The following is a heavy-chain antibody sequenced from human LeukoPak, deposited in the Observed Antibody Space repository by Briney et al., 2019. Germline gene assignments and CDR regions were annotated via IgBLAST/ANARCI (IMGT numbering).Heavy chain of an antibody. CDR3: AKAEGYDILTGLDY. CDR2: IGASGGST. J-gene: IGHJ4*02. D-gene: IGHD3-9*01. V-gene: IGHV3-23*01. CDR1: GFTFSSYA. Sequence: GGSLTLSCATSGFTFSSYAMSWVRQAPGKGLEWVSGIGASGGSTYYADSVKGRFTISRDNSKNTLYLQMNSLRTEDTAVYYCAKAEGYDILTGLDYCGQRTLVTVYS.